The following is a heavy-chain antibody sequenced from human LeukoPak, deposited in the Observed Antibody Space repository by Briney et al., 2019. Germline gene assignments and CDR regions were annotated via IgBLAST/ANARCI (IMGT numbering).Heavy chain of an antibody. CDR2: IYPGDSDT. V-gene: IGHV5-51*01. J-gene: IGHJ4*02. CDR1: GYNFTSYW. Sequence: GESLQISCKGSGYNFTSYWIGWVRQMPGKGLEWMGIIYPGDSDTRYSPSFQGQVTISADKSISTAYLQWSSLKASDTAMYYCARPEYDILTGYYEFDYWGQGTLVTVSS. CDR3: ARPEYDILTGYYEFDY. D-gene: IGHD3-9*01.